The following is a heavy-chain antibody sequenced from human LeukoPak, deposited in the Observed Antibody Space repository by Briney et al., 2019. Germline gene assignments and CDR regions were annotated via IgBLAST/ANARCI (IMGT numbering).Heavy chain of an antibody. CDR3: ARGNGNWNDLPFDY. Sequence: GASVKVSCKASGYTFTSYGISWVRQAPGQGLEWMGIINPSGGSTSYAQKFQGRVTMTRDMSTSTVYMELSSLRSEDTAVYYCARGNGNWNDLPFDYWGQGTLVTVSS. V-gene: IGHV1-46*01. CDR2: INPSGGST. J-gene: IGHJ4*02. CDR1: GYTFTSYG. D-gene: IGHD1-1*01.